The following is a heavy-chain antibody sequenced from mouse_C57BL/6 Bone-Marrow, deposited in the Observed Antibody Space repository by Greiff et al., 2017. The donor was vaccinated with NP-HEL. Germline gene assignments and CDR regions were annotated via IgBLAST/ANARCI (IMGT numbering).Heavy chain of an antibody. CDR1: GYTFTSYG. CDR3: ARRGGWYFDV. D-gene: IGHD1-1*02. J-gene: IGHJ1*03. V-gene: IGHV1-81*01. Sequence: VQLQKSGAELARPGASVKLSCKASGYTFTSYGISWVKQRTGQGLEWIGEIYPRSGNTYYNEKFKGKATLTADKSSSTAYMELRSLTSEDSAVYFCARRGGWYFDVWGTGTTVTVSS. CDR2: IYPRSGNT.